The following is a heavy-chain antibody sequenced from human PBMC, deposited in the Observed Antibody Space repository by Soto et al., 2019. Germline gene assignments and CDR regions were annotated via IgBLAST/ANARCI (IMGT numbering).Heavy chain of an antibody. D-gene: IGHD3-3*01. CDR3: AKDWTIFGVVTSDYYGMDV. V-gene: IGHV3-23*01. Sequence: GGSLRLSCAASGFTFSSYAMSWVRQAPGKGLEWVSAISGSGGSTYYADSVKGRFTISRDNSKNTLYLQMNSLRAEDTAVYYCAKDWTIFGVVTSDYYGMDVWGHGTTATVSS. CDR1: GFTFSSYA. J-gene: IGHJ6*02. CDR2: ISGSGGST.